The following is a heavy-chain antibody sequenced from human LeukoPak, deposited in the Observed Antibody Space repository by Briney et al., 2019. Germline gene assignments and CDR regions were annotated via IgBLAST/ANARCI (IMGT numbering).Heavy chain of an antibody. Sequence: SETLSLTCTVSGGSISSYFWSWIRQPAGKGLEWIGRIYTSGSTNYNPSLKSRVTISADKSTNQFSLKLSSVTAADTAVYYCAREKVSYQLTPYYFDYWGQGTLVTVSS. D-gene: IGHD2-2*01. V-gene: IGHV4-4*07. CDR2: IYTSGST. J-gene: IGHJ4*02. CDR1: GGSISSYF. CDR3: AREKVSYQLTPYYFDY.